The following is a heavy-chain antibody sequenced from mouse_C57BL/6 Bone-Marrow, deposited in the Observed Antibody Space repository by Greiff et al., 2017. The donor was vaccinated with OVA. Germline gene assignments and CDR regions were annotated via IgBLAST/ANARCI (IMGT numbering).Heavy chain of an antibody. J-gene: IGHJ1*03. CDR1: GFTFSSYG. Sequence: EVQRVESGGDLVTPGGSLKLSCAASGFTFSSYGMSWVRQTPDKRLEWVATISSGGSYTYYPDSVKGRFTISRDNAKNTLYLQVSSLKSEDTAMYYCASNYSYFDVWGTGTTVTVSS. CDR3: ASNYSYFDV. CDR2: ISSGGSYT. V-gene: IGHV5-6*01.